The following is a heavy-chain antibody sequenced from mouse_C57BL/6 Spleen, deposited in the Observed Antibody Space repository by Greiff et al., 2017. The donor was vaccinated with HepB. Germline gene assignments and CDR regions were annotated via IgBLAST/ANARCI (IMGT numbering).Heavy chain of an antibody. D-gene: IGHD1-1*01. Sequence: QVQLQQSGAELMKPGASVKLSCKATGYTFTGYWIEWVKQRPGHGLEWIGEILPGSGSTNYNEKFKGKATFTADTSSNTAYMQLSSLTTEDSAIYYCARRPPRYYYGSSYGYYVDYWGQGTTLTVSS. CDR3: ARRPPRYYYGSSYGYYVDY. CDR1: GYTFTGYW. J-gene: IGHJ2*01. CDR2: ILPGSGST. V-gene: IGHV1-9*01.